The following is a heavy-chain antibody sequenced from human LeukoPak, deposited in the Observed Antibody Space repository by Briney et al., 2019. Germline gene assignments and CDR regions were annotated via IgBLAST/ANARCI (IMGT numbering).Heavy chain of an antibody. CDR3: ARGRIYYVWGSYRPFDY. Sequence: SETLSLTCAVYGGSFSGYYWSWIRQPPGKGLEWVGEINHSGSTNYNPSLKSRVTISVDTSKNQFSLKLSSVTDADTAVYYCARGRIYYVWGSYRPFDYWGQGTLVTVSS. CDR2: INHSGST. D-gene: IGHD3-16*02. V-gene: IGHV4-34*01. CDR1: GGSFSGYY. J-gene: IGHJ4*02.